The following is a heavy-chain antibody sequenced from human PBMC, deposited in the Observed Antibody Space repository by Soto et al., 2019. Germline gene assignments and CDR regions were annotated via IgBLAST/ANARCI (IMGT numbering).Heavy chain of an antibody. J-gene: IGHJ4*02. Sequence: PGXSLRLSCASSGFTFSSYSMNWVRQAPGKVLEWVSYISSSSSTIYYADSVKGRFTISRDNAKNSLYLQMNSLRDEDTAVYYCAREPPTYYYDSSGYPYYFDSWGQGSLVTVSS. CDR1: GFTFSSYS. CDR3: AREPPTYYYDSSGYPYYFDS. V-gene: IGHV3-48*02. D-gene: IGHD3-22*01. CDR2: ISSSSSTI.